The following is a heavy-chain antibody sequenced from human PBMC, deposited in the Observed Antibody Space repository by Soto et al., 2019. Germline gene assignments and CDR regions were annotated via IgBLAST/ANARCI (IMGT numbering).Heavy chain of an antibody. J-gene: IGHJ6*03. CDR2: ISIHNGNT. CDR3: AGMTTVDTTHYDMDV. CDR1: GYTFNTYG. V-gene: IGHV1-18*04. D-gene: IGHD4-4*01. Sequence: QAQLLQSGGELKKSGASVKVSCKASGYTFNTYGISWVRQAPGPGLGWMAWISIHNGNTNFAQKFQGRVTLTTDTSSSKANSEMKSPRSDATTVYYCAGMTTVDTTHYDMDVWGRGTKVTVSS.